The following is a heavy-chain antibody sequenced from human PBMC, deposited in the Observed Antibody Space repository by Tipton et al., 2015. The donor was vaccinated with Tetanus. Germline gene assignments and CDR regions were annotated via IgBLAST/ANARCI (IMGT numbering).Heavy chain of an antibody. J-gene: IGHJ4*02. CDR1: GASIGSISYY. V-gene: IGHV4-61*01. D-gene: IGHD5-24*01. CDR3: ARTTRRWLHPDY. Sequence: GLVKPSETLSLTCTVSGASIGSISYYWSWIRQPPGKGLEWIGYIYFNGTTKYNPSLESRVTISVDTAKNQFSLQLASVTASDTAIYYCARTTRRWLHPDYWGQGTLVTVSS. CDR2: IYFNGTT.